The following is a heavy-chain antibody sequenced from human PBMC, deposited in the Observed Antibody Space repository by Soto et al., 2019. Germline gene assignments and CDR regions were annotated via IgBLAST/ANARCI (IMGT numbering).Heavy chain of an antibody. D-gene: IGHD6-13*01. J-gene: IGHJ4*02. CDR1: EFIFRSYA. CDR2: ISIDGSRQ. Sequence: PGGSLRLSCTSSEFIFRSYAIHWVRQAPGKGLEWVTVISIDGSRQHYADSVMGRFTVSRDRSRNTVTLQMDSLTSEDTAVYYCAKEGIGSTWSSFDYWGPGTLVTVSS. V-gene: IGHV3-30-3*02. CDR3: AKEGIGSTWSSFDY.